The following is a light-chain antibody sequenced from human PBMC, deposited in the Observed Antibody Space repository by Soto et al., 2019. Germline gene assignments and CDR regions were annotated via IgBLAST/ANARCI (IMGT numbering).Light chain of an antibody. CDR2: DAS. Sequence: DIQLTQSPSSLSASVGDRITITCQASRDIAHYLSWYQQKPGKAPQLLVYDASKLQTGVPSRFSGSASGTDFTLSISSLQPEERATYFCQQDDDLPLTFGGGKKVEL. CDR1: RDIAHY. J-gene: IGKJ4*01. CDR3: QQDDDLPLT. V-gene: IGKV1-33*01.